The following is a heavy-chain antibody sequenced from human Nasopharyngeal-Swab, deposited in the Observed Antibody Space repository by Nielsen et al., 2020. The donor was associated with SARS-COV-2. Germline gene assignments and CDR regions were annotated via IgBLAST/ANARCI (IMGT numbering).Heavy chain of an antibody. CDR2: IYYNGNT. J-gene: IGHJ4*02. CDR3: AGPNFSS. V-gene: IGHV4-39*07. CDR1: GDSIAYSTFY. Sequence: SETLSLTCTVSGDSIAYSTFYWGWIRQPPGKGLEWFGNIYYNGNTYQNPSLKSRLTISLDTSKNQFSLKVDSVTAADTAVYYCAGPNFSSWGQGTLVTVSS.